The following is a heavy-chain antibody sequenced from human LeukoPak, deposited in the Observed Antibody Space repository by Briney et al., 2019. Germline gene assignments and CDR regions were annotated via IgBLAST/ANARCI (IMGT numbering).Heavy chain of an antibody. D-gene: IGHD2-15*01. CDR3: ARFKVVGAAKEFFYYYFMDV. CDR2: IYYSGST. V-gene: IGHV4-59*08. CDR1: GGSLSSYY. J-gene: IGHJ6*02. Sequence: PSETLPLTCTVSGGSLSSYYWIWIRQPPGKGLEWIGYIYYSGSTNYNPSLKSRVTISVDTSKNQFSLKLSSVRAADTAVYYCARFKVVGAAKEFFYYYFMDVWGRETTVTVSS.